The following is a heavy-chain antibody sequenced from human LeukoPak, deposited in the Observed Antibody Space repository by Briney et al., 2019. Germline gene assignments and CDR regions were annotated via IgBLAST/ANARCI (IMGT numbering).Heavy chain of an antibody. D-gene: IGHD3-9*01. Sequence: SETLSLTCTVSGGSISSYYWSWIRQPPGKGLEWIGYIYYSGSTNYNPSLKSRVTISVDTSKNQFSLKLSSVTAADTAVYYCARHYSEDILTGYSGYCDYWGQGTLVTVSS. CDR3: ARHYSEDILTGYSGYCDY. CDR2: IYYSGST. J-gene: IGHJ4*02. CDR1: GGSISSYY. V-gene: IGHV4-59*08.